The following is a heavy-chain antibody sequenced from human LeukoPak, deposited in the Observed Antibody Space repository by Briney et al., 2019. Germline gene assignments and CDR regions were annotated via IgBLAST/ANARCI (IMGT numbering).Heavy chain of an antibody. V-gene: IGHV3-48*01. CDR1: GFTFSSYN. J-gene: IGHJ6*02. D-gene: IGHD2-15*01. Sequence: GGSLRLSCAASGFTFSSYNMNWVRQAPGKGLEWISYITSSSSTIYYADSVKGRFTISRDNAKNSLYLQMNSLRAEDTAVYYCARMTPGLDVWGQGTTVTVSS. CDR3: ARMTPGLDV. CDR2: ITSSSSTI.